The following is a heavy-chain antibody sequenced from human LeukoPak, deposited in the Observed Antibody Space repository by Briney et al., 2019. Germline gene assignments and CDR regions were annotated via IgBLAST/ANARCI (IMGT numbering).Heavy chain of an antibody. V-gene: IGHV1-2*02. J-gene: IGHJ4*02. CDR3: ARSLIGITMVRGVSY. D-gene: IGHD3-10*01. Sequence: ASVKVSCKASGYTFTGYYMHWARQAPGQGLEWMGWINPNSGGTNYAQKFQGRVTMTRDTSISTAYKELSRLRSDDTAVYYCARSLIGITMVRGVSYWGQGTLVTVSS. CDR1: GYTFTGYY. CDR2: INPNSGGT.